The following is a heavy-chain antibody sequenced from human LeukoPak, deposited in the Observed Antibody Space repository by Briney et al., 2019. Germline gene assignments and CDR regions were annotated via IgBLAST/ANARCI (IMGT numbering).Heavy chain of an antibody. CDR3: TTMTAGHDY. CDR2: INHSGYT. Sequence: SETLSLTCAVSGVSFDYYYWSWVRQTPGKGLEWIGEINHSGYTNDSPSLKSRVTLSIDTSRKQFSLNLRSVTVADTGIYYCTTMTAGHDYWGQGTLVTVSS. J-gene: IGHJ4*02. V-gene: IGHV4-34*01. CDR1: GVSFDYYY. D-gene: IGHD2-21*02.